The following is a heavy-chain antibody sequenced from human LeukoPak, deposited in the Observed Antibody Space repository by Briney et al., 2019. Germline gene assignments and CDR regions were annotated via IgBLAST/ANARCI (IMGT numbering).Heavy chain of an antibody. J-gene: IGHJ4*02. CDR2: INPTGGST. Sequence: ASVKVSCKVSGYTLTELSMHWVRQAPGQGLEWMGIINPTGGSTTYAQKFQGRVTMTRDTSTSTVYMELSSLRSDDTAVYYCARTAARRFDYWGQGTLVTVSS. CDR3: ARTAARRFDY. CDR1: GYTLTELS. D-gene: IGHD6-6*01. V-gene: IGHV1-46*01.